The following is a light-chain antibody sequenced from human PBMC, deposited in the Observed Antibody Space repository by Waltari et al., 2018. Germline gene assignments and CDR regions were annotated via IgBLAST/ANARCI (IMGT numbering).Light chain of an antibody. CDR3: QQYNGWPRT. V-gene: IGKV3-15*01. CDR1: PSVSSN. J-gene: IGKJ1*01. CDR2: AAS. Sequence: EIVMPQSPATLSVSPGDRATLSCRASPSVSSNLAWYQQHPGQAPRLLIYAASTRATGVPARFSGSGSGTDFTLTISSLQSEDFAVYYCQQYNGWPRTFGQGTKVEI.